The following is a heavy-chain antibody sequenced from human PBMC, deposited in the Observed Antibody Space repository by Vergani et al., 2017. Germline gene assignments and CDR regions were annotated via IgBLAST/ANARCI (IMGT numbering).Heavy chain of an antibody. J-gene: IGHJ6*03. Sequence: QVQLVQSGAEVKKPGSSVKVSCKASGGTFSSYAISWVRQAPGQGLEWMGGIIPIFGTANYAQKFPGRVTITADESTSTAYMELSSLRSEDTAGYYCARVEAXQYKGYYYYYYMDVWGKGTTVTVSS. D-gene: IGHD4-11*01. CDR2: IIPIFGTA. CDR1: GGTFSSYA. V-gene: IGHV1-69*01. CDR3: ARVEAXQYKGYYYYYYMDV.